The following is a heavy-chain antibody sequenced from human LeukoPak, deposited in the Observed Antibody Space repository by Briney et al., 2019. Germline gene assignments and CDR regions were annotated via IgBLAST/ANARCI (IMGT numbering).Heavy chain of an antibody. CDR1: GESFSDYY. V-gene: IGHV4-34*01. D-gene: IGHD5-12*01. CDR2: INHSGST. J-gene: IGHJ6*02. Sequence: SETLSLTCGVYGESFSDYYWSWIRQPPGKGLEWMGEINHSGSTNYNPSLKSRVTISIDTSKKQFSLKLSSVTAADTAVYYCARSLRGYSGYAFYCYGMDVWGQGTTVTVSS. CDR3: ARSLRGYSGYAFYCYGMDV.